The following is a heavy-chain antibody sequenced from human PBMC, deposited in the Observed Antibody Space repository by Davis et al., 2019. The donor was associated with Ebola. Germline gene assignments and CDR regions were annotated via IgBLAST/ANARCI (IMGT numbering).Heavy chain of an antibody. J-gene: IGHJ4*02. V-gene: IGHV3-66*01. CDR2: IYSGGST. Sequence: PGGSLRLSCAASGFTVSSNYMSWVRQAPGKGLECVPVIYSGGSTYYADSVKGRFTISRDNAKNSLYLQMNSLRDEDTAVYYCAREPCDYWGQGTLVTVSS. CDR1: GFTVSSNY. CDR3: AREPCDY.